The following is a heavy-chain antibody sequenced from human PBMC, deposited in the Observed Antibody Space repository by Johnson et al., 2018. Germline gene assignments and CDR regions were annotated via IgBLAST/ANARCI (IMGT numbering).Heavy chain of an antibody. J-gene: IGHJ1*01. Sequence: VQLVESGGGVVQPGRSLRLSCAASGFTFSLYSMNWVRQAPGKGLEWVSSISSSDSYIYYADSVKGRLTISRDNAKNSLYLQRNSLRAEDTAVYYCARGGQQLVRGAEYFQHWGQGTLVTVSS. D-gene: IGHD6-13*01. CDR2: ISSSDSYI. V-gene: IGHV3-21*01. CDR1: GFTFSLYS. CDR3: ARGGQQLVRGAEYFQH.